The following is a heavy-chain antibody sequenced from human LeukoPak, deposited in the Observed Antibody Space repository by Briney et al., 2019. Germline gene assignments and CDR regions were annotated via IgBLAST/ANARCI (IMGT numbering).Heavy chain of an antibody. Sequence: GGSLRLSCAASRFTVSSNCMSWVRQAPGKGLEWVSVIYSGGSTYYADSVKGRFTISRDNSKNTLYLQMNSLRAEDTAVYYCARDALEEGFDPWGQGTLVTVSS. CDR2: IYSGGST. CDR3: ARDALEEGFDP. J-gene: IGHJ5*02. CDR1: RFTVSSNC. V-gene: IGHV3-53*01. D-gene: IGHD1-1*01.